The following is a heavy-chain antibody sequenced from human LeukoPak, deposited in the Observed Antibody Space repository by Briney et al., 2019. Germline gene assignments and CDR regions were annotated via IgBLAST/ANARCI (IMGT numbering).Heavy chain of an antibody. J-gene: IGHJ4*02. CDR3: ARALGGGDLAALAY. CDR1: GYTFTGYY. CDR2: INPNSGGT. Sequence: GASVKVSCKASGYTFTGYYMHWVRQAPGQGLGWTGWINPNSGGTNYAQKFQGRVTMTRDTSISTAYMELSRLRSEDTAIYYCARALGGGDLAALAYWGQGTLVTVTS. V-gene: IGHV1-2*02. D-gene: IGHD3-10*01.